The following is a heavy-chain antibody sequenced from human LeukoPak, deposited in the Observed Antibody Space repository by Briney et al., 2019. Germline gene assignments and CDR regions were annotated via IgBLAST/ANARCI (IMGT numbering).Heavy chain of an antibody. D-gene: IGHD3-16*01. V-gene: IGHV4-59*08. CDR3: ARLGSGGVGSPYDY. CDR1: GYSISSSYY. Sequence: PSETLSLTCAVSGYSISSSYYWSWIRQPPGKGLEWIGYIYYSGSTNYNPSLKSRVTISVDTSKNQFSLKLSSVTAADTAVYYCARLGSGGVGSPYDYWGQGTLVTVSS. J-gene: IGHJ4*02. CDR2: IYYSGST.